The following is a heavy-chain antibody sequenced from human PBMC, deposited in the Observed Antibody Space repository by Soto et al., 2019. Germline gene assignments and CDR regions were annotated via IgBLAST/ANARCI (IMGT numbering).Heavy chain of an antibody. D-gene: IGHD3-16*01. Sequence: PSQTLSLTCAISGDSVSSNSAAWNWIRQSPSRGLEWLGRTYYRSKWYNDYAVSVKSRITINPDTSKNQFSLQLNSVTPEDTAVYYCAGHLGYCDTNTCSPYKWFDPWGQGTLVTVSS. CDR3: AGHLGYCDTNTCSPYKWFDP. CDR1: GDSVSSNSAA. CDR2: TYYRSKWYN. V-gene: IGHV6-1*01. J-gene: IGHJ5*02.